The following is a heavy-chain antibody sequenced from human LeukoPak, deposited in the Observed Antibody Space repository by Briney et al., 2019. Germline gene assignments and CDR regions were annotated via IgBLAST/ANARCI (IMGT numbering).Heavy chain of an antibody. CDR3: AKDYEYNSNTWYFH. D-gene: IGHD6-13*01. CDR2: IIENGGET. Sequence: PGGSLRLSCAASGFTFNKFAMSWVRQAPGKGLEWVSGIIENGGETYYADSVRGRFTISRDNSKNTLYLQMNSLRAEDTAVYYCAKDYEYNSNTWYFHWGRGTLVSVS. CDR1: GFTFNKFA. V-gene: IGHV3-23*01. J-gene: IGHJ4*02.